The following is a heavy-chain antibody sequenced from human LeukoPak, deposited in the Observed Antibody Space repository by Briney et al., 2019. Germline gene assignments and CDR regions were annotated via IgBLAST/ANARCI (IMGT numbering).Heavy chain of an antibody. Sequence: ASVKVSCKASGYTFTSYGISWVRQAPGQGLEWMGWISAYNGNTNYAQKLQGRVTMTTDTSTSTAYMELRSLRSDDTAVYYCARSELYCSSTSCYYNRWGQGTLVTVSS. CDR1: GYTFTSYG. CDR2: ISAYNGNT. CDR3: ARSELYCSSTSCYYNR. V-gene: IGHV1-18*01. J-gene: IGHJ4*02. D-gene: IGHD2-2*01.